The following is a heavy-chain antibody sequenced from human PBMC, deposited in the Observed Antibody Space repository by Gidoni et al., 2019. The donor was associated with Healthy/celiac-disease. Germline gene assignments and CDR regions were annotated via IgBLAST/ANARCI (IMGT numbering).Heavy chain of an antibody. CDR3: ARGGYLGLFHWFDP. V-gene: IGHV3-13*01. J-gene: IGHJ5*02. CDR2: IGTAGDT. CDR1: GFTFSSYD. Sequence: EVQLVESGGGLVQPGGSLRLSCAASGFTFSSYDMHWVRQATGKGLEWVSAIGTAGDTYYPGSVKGRFTISRENAKNSLYLQMNSLRAGDTAVYYCARGGYLGLFHWFDPWGQGTLVTVSS. D-gene: IGHD1-1*01.